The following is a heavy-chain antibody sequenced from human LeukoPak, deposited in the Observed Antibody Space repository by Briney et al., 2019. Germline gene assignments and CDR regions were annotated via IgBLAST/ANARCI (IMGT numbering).Heavy chain of an antibody. D-gene: IGHD6-13*01. CDR1: GGSISSYY. CDR2: IYYSGST. V-gene: IGHV4-59*12. CDR3: ARGGSSWYWGTDYYYYGMDV. J-gene: IGHJ6*02. Sequence: PSETLSLTCTVSGGSISSYYWSWIRQPPGKGLEWIGYIYYSGSTNYNPSLKSQVTISVDTSKNQFSLKLSSVTAADTAVYYCARGGSSWYWGTDYYYYGMDVWGQGTTVTASS.